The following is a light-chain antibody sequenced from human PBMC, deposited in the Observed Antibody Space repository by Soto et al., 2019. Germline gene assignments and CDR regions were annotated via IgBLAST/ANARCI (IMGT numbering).Light chain of an antibody. CDR1: QSVSSN. CDR2: GTS. Sequence: EIVMTQSPATLSVSPGERATLSCRASQSVSSNLAWYQQKPGQAPRLLLYGTSTRATGIPARFSGSGSGTEFTLTISSLQSEDFAVYYCQQYNDLLTFGGGTKLDIK. J-gene: IGKJ4*01. CDR3: QQYNDLLT. V-gene: IGKV3-15*01.